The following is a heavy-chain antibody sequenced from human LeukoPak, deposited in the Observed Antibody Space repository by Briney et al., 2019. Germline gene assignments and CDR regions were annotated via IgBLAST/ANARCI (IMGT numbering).Heavy chain of an antibody. CDR2: INPNSGGT. CDR1: GYTFTGYY. Sequence: ASVKVSCKASGYTFTGYYMHWVRQAPGQGLEWMGWINPNSGGTNYAQKFQGRVTMTRDTSITTAYMELSSLRSEDTAVYYCARESSMHYDLLTGYDALDIWGQGTMVTVSS. J-gene: IGHJ3*02. CDR3: ARESSMHYDLLTGYDALDI. D-gene: IGHD3-9*01. V-gene: IGHV1-2*02.